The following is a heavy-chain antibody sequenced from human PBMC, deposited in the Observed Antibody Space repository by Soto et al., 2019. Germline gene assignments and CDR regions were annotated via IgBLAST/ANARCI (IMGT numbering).Heavy chain of an antibody. CDR2: IYHSGST. J-gene: IGHJ4*02. CDR3: ASVNKDDCWVSFDY. D-gene: IGHD3-3*01. Sequence: QVQLQESGPGLVKPSGTLSLTCAVSSGSISSSNWWSWVRQPPGKGLEWIGEIYHSGSTNYNPSLKSRVTISVDKSKKQLSLKLSSVTAADTAVYYCASVNKDDCWVSFDYWGQGTLVTVSS. CDR1: SGSISSSNW. V-gene: IGHV4-4*02.